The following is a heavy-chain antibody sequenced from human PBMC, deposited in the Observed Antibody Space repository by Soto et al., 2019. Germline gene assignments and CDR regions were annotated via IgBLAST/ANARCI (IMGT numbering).Heavy chain of an antibody. Sequence: GESLKISCKGSGYNFATYWIAWVRQLPGKGPEWMGIIYAGDSDTSYSPSFQGQVTISVGKSISTAYLQWNSLKASDTAMYYCARRGHSYGLDVWGQGTKVTVSS. V-gene: IGHV5-51*01. CDR1: GYNFATYW. J-gene: IGHJ6*02. CDR2: IYAGDSDT. D-gene: IGHD3-10*01. CDR3: ARRGHSYGLDV.